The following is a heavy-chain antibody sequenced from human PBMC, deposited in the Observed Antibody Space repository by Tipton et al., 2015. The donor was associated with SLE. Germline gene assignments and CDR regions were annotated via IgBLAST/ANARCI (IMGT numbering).Heavy chain of an antibody. J-gene: IGHJ5*02. Sequence: QVQLVQSGAEVKKPGASVKVSCKASGYTFTSYGISWVRQAPGQGLEWMGWISTYNGNTHYAQNLQGRVTMTTYTSTSTAYMELRSLRSDDTAVYCCARVEYSSSWFLNWFDPWGQGTLVTVSS. V-gene: IGHV1-18*01. CDR1: GYTFTSYG. CDR2: ISTYNGNT. CDR3: ARVEYSSSWFLNWFDP. D-gene: IGHD6-13*01.